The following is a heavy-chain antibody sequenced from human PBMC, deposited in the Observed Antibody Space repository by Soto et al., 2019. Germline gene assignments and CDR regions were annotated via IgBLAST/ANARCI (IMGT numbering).Heavy chain of an antibody. CDR3: ARPYDSSQSPRFDY. Sequence: ASVKVSCKASGYSFTTYGIFWVRQAPGQGLEWMGWVSPYNGKTNYAQNLQGRVSMTTDTSTTTAYMELRSLRSDDTAVYYCARPYDSSQSPRFDYWGQGTLVTVSS. J-gene: IGHJ4*02. V-gene: IGHV1-18*01. CDR2: VSPYNGKT. D-gene: IGHD3-22*01. CDR1: GYSFTTYG.